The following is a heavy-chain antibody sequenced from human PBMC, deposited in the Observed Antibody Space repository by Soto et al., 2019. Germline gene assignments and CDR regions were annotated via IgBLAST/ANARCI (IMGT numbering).Heavy chain of an antibody. J-gene: IGHJ5*02. Sequence: EVQLVESGGGLVQPGGSLRLSCATSGFTFSAYDMHWVRQATGKGLEWVAAIGTQHDTYYPDSVKGRFTISRENAKNSLYLQMNSLRAGDTAVYYCGKQASYWHGGGGWFDPWGQGTLVTVSS. CDR2: IGTQHDT. D-gene: IGHD2-8*02. V-gene: IGHV3-13*01. CDR1: GFTFSAYD. CDR3: GKQASYWHGGGGWFDP.